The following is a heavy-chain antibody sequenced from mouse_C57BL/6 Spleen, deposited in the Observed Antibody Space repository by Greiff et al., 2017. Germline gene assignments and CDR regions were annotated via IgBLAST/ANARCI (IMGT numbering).Heavy chain of an antibody. Sequence: VMLVESGPGLVAPSQSLSITCTVSGFSLTSYGVDWVRQSPGKGLEWLGVIWGVGSTNYNSALKSRLSISKDNSKSQVFLKMNSLQTDDTAMYYCASEGGNSWFAYWGQGTLVTVSA. CDR1: GFSLTSYG. D-gene: IGHD2-1*01. V-gene: IGHV2-6*01. CDR2: IWGVGST. CDR3: ASEGGNSWFAY. J-gene: IGHJ3*01.